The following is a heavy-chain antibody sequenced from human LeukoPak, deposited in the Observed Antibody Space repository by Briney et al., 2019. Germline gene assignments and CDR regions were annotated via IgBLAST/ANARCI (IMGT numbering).Heavy chain of an antibody. CDR2: IYYSGST. V-gene: IGHV4-59*01. Sequence: SETLSLTCTVSGGSISSYYWSWIRQPPGKGLEWIGYIYYSGSTNYNPSLKSRVTISVDTSKNQFSLKLSSVTAADTAVYYCARADYYGSGSTDYWGQGTLITVSS. D-gene: IGHD3-10*01. CDR3: ARADYYGSGSTDY. CDR1: GGSISSYY. J-gene: IGHJ4*02.